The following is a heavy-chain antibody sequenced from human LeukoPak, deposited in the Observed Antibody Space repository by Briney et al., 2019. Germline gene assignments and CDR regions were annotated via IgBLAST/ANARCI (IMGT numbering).Heavy chain of an antibody. CDR3: ARGNDYGGKFDP. CDR2: IYHSGST. Sequence: NPSETLSLTCTVSGYSISSGYYWGWIRQPPGKGLEWIGSIYHSGSTYYNPSLKSRVTVSIDTSKNQFSLKLSSVTAADTSVYYCARGNDYGGKFDPWGQGTLVTVSS. CDR1: GYSISSGYY. J-gene: IGHJ5*02. V-gene: IGHV4-38-2*02. D-gene: IGHD4-23*01.